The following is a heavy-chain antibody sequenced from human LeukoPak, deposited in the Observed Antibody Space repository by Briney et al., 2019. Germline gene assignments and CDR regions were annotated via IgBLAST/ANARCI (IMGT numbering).Heavy chain of an antibody. J-gene: IGHJ5*02. V-gene: IGHV4-31*03. CDR3: ARTGTPSDNWFDP. Sequence: SQTLSLTCTVSGFSISSGGYYWRWLGQQPGKGLEWIVYIYYSGSTYYNPSLKSRVTISVDTSKNQFPLRLSSVTAADTAVYDCARTGTPSDNWFDPWGQGTLVTVSS. D-gene: IGHD1-1*01. CDR2: IYYSGST. CDR1: GFSISSGGYY.